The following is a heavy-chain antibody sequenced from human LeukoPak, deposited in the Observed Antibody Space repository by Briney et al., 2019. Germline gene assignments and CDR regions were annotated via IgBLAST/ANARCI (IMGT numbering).Heavy chain of an antibody. Sequence: GGSLRLSCAASGLTFSSYGMPWVRKAPGKGWEGVTFIRYDGSNKYYADSVKGRFTISRDNSKNTLYLQMNSLRADDTAVYYCAKEQNYYDSSGYYIWGQGTLVTVSS. CDR3: AKEQNYYDSSGYYI. CDR1: GLTFSSYG. CDR2: IRYDGSNK. V-gene: IGHV3-30*02. D-gene: IGHD3-22*01. J-gene: IGHJ4*02.